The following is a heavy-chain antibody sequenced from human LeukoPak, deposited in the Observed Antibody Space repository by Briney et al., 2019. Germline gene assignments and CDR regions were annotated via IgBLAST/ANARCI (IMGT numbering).Heavy chain of an antibody. J-gene: IGHJ4*02. CDR3: ARGLRGSPAFDY. CDR1: GYTFTGYY. Sequence: ASVNVSCKASGYTFTGYYMHWVRQAPGQGLEWMGWINPNSGGTNYAQKFQGRVTITRDTSINTAYMELSRLRSDDTAVYYCARGLRGSPAFDYWGQGTLVTVSS. V-gene: IGHV1-2*02. D-gene: IGHD2-2*01. CDR2: INPNSGGT.